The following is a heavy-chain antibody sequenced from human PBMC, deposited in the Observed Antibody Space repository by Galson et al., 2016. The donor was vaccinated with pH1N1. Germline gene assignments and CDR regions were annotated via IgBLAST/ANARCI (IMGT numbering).Heavy chain of an antibody. CDR3: ARTIALAGAFNFDY. V-gene: IGHV4-59*01. D-gene: IGHD6-19*01. CDR2: IFYTGST. J-gene: IGHJ4*02. Sequence: ETLSLTCTVSGGSISTYYWSWIRQPPGKGLEWIGYIFYTGSTNYNPSLKSRVTISVDTSKNQFSLKLSSVTAADTAVYYCARTIALAGAFNFDYWGQGTLVTVSS. CDR1: GGSISTYY.